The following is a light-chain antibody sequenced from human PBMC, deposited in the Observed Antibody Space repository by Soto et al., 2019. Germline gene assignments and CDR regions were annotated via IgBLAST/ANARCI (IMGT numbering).Light chain of an antibody. V-gene: IGLV1-40*01. CDR2: GNS. CDR3: QAYDSGLSGPV. J-gene: IGLJ1*01. CDR1: SSNIGAGSD. Sequence: QSVLTQPPSVSGAPGQRVTVSCTGSSSNIGAGSDVQWYQQLPETAPKLLIYGNSNRPSGVPDRFSGSKSGTSASLAITGLQAEDEADYYCQAYDSGLSGPVFGTGTKLTVL.